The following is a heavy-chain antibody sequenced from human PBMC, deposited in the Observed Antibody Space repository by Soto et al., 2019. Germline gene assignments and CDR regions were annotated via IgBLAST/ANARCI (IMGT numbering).Heavy chain of an antibody. Sequence: QVQLVQSGAEVKKPGSSVKVSCKASGGTFSSYAISWVRQAPGQGLEWMGGIIPIFGTANYAQKFQGRVTITADEYTSTAYMELSSLRSEDTAVYYCARARCSGGSCYPYYFDYWGQGTLVTVSS. CDR1: GGTFSSYA. J-gene: IGHJ4*02. D-gene: IGHD2-15*01. V-gene: IGHV1-69*01. CDR2: IIPIFGTA. CDR3: ARARCSGGSCYPYYFDY.